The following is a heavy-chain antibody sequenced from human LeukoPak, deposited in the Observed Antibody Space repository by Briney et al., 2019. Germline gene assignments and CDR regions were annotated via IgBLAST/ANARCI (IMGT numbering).Heavy chain of an antibody. CDR2: IYYSGST. V-gene: IGHV4-39*01. J-gene: IGHJ6*02. CDR1: GGSISSSSYS. CDR3: ARHNLQFLGMDV. Sequence: PSETLSLTCTVSGGSISSSSYSWGWIRQPPGKGLEWIGSIYYSGSTYYNPSLKSRVTISVDTSKNQFSLKLSSVTAADTAVHYCARHNLQFLGMDVWGQGTTVTVSS.